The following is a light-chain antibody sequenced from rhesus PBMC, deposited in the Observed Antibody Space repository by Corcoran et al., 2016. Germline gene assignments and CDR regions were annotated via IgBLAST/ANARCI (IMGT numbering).Light chain of an antibody. Sequence: DIQMTQSPSSLSASVGDTVTITCRASQGISSYLNWFQQKPGKAPKFLIYDASSLESGVPSRFSGSGSGTDFTLTISSLQPEDFAAYYCLQHNSYPLTFGGGTKVEIK. J-gene: IGKJ4*01. V-gene: IGKV1-28*03. CDR2: DAS. CDR1: QGISSY. CDR3: LQHNSYPLT.